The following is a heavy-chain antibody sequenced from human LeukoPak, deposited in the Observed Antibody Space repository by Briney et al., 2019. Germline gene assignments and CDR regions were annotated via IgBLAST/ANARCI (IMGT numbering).Heavy chain of an antibody. J-gene: IGHJ4*02. CDR3: VKVSAEYDFRSGNHFDY. CDR2: IWYDGSNK. D-gene: IGHD3-3*01. Sequence: GGSLRLSCAASGFTFSSYGMHWVRQAPGKGLEWVAVIWYDGSNKYYADSVKGRFTISRDNSKNTLYLQMSSLRAEDTAVYYCVKVSAEYDFRSGNHFDYWGQGTLVTVSS. CDR1: GFTFSSYG. V-gene: IGHV3-30*02.